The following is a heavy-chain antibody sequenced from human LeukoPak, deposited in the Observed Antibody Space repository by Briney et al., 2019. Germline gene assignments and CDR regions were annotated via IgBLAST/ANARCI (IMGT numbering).Heavy chain of an antibody. V-gene: IGHV4-59*08. CDR2: IFHSGHI. Sequence: SETLSLTCTVSGGSMTSYYWSWIRQPPGRGLEWIAYIFHSGHINYNPSLKSRVTISIDTSKNQFALKVDSVTAADTGVYFCARQPYMSGAYYFDYWGQGSVVTVSS. CDR1: GGSMTSYY. J-gene: IGHJ4*02. D-gene: IGHD1-26*01. CDR3: ARQPYMSGAYYFDY.